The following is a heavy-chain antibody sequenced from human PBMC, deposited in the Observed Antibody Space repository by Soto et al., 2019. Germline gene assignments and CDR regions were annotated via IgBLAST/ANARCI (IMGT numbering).Heavy chain of an antibody. J-gene: IGHJ2*01. CDR1: GGSLSTGGCS. CDR2: IFDTGKT. CDR3: AYLDGYNRYFAL. V-gene: IGHV4-30-2*01. Sequence: QVQLQESGSGLVKPSQTLSLPCAVSGGSLSTGGCSWSWGRLPPGRALEWSGYIFDTGKTYYSASLKSRVTMSGGRDQTQCSLRLESVTAADTAIYVCAYLDGYNRYFALWGRGTLVPVSS. D-gene: IGHD5-12*01.